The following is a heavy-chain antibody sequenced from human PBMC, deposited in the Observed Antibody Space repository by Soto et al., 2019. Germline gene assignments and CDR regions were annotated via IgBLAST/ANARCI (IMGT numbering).Heavy chain of an antibody. CDR2: IRSKAYGGTT. CDR1: GFTFGDYA. D-gene: IGHD3-22*01. J-gene: IGHJ4*02. CDR3: TRVDYYDSSGYYTPGSFDY. Sequence: GGSLRLSCTASGFTFGDYAMSWFRQAPGKGLEWVGFIRSKAYGGTTEYAASVKGRFTISRDDSKSIAYLQMNSLKTEETAVYYCTRVDYYDSSGYYTPGSFDYWGQGTLVTVSS. V-gene: IGHV3-49*03.